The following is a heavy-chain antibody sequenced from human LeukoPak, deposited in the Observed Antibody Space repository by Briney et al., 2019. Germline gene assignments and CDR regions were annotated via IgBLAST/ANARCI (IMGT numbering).Heavy chain of an antibody. D-gene: IGHD2-15*01. J-gene: IGHJ4*02. V-gene: IGHV5-51*06. CDR1: GYSFTFYW. CDR3: ARDVYCSGGSCYPGY. CDR2: IYPGDSDT. Sequence: GESLKNSCKGSGYSFTFYWIGWVRQMPGKGLEWMGIIYPGDSDTRYSPSFQGQVTISADKSTSTAYLQWNTLKASDTAMYYCARDVYCSGGSCYPGYWGQGTLVTVSS.